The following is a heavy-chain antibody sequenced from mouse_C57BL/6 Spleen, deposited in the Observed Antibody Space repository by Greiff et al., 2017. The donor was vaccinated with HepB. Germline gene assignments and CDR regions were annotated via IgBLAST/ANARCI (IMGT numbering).Heavy chain of an antibody. CDR1: GYAFSSSW. Sequence: VKVVVSGPVLVKPGASVKISCKASGYAFSSSWMHWVKQRPGKGLEWIGRIYPGDGDINYNGMLKGQATLTADKASSTVFLQLSSLTSEDSAVYYCARERYDYDAMDYWGQGTSVTVSS. V-gene: IGHV1-82*01. J-gene: IGHJ4*01. CDR3: ARERYDYDAMDY. D-gene: IGHD1-1*01. CDR2: IYPGDGDI.